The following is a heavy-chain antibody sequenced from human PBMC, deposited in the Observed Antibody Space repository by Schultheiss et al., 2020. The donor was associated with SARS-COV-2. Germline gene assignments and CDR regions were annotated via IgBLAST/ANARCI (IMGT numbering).Heavy chain of an antibody. CDR2: ISGSGGST. J-gene: IGHJ4*02. CDR3: ARESRETTSGSYGGGMDY. D-gene: IGHD1-26*01. CDR1: GFTFSSYS. Sequence: GESLKISCAASGFTFSSYSMNWVRQAPGKGLEWVSAISGSGGSTYYADSVKGRFTISRDNSKNTLYLQMNSLRAEDTAVYYCARESRETTSGSYGGGMDYWGQGTLVTSPQ. V-gene: IGHV3-23*01.